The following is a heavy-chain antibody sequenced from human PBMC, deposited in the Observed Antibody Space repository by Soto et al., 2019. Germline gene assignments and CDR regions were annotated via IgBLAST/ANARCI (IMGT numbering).Heavy chain of an antibody. CDR1: EGTFRTYP. Sequence: SLNFSCKASEGTFRTYPINWVRQAPGRGVEWMGGIIPIFGTANYAQKFQGRVTITADESTSTAYMELSSLKSEDTVVFYCARSRVCISTSCFRMDVWGQGTTVTVSS. D-gene: IGHD2-2*01. V-gene: IGHV1-69*13. CDR3: ARSRVCISTSCFRMDV. J-gene: IGHJ6*02. CDR2: IIPIFGTA.